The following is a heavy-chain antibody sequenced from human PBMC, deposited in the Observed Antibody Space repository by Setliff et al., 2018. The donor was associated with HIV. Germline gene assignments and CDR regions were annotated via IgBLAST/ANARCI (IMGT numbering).Heavy chain of an antibody. Sequence: SETLSLTCTVSGGSINSYYWSWIRQPPGKRLEWIGYIHNSGSTNYNPSLKSRVTMSVDTSNNQFSLKLTSVTAADTAVYYCARRGPYGSGSYGRYYDYYYVDVWGKGTTVTVSS. V-gene: IGHV4-59*01. J-gene: IGHJ6*03. CDR3: ARRGPYGSGSYGRYYDYYYVDV. CDR2: IHNSGST. D-gene: IGHD3-10*01. CDR1: GGSINSYY.